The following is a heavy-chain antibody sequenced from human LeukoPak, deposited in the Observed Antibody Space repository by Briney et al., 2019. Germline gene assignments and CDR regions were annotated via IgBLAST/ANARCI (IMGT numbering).Heavy chain of an antibody. CDR3: AKGAPSTSSIFDF. Sequence: GWSLRVSCVASVFTFCHNAMAWVRQAPWKRLEWVSALSDSGGDTFYADSVKGRFTISRDNSKNTLYLQMSSLRPDDTAVYYCAKGAPSTSSIFDFWGPGTLVTVSS. CDR1: VFTFCHNA. V-gene: IGHV3-23*01. CDR2: LSDSGGDT. J-gene: IGHJ4*02. D-gene: IGHD6-6*01.